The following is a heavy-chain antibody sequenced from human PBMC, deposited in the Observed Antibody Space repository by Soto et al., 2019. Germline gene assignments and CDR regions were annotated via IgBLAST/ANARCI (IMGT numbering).Heavy chain of an antibody. CDR3: ARVRYGSGSYLHAFDY. Sequence: SETLSLTCTVSGGSINSFYWSWIRQSPGKGLEWIVYIYYTGSTVYNPSLKRRTTISLDTSKNQFSLNLTSVTAADTAVYYCARVRYGSGSYLHAFDYWGQGTLVTVSS. CDR1: GGSINSFY. J-gene: IGHJ4*02. CDR2: IYYTGST. D-gene: IGHD3-10*01. V-gene: IGHV4-59*01.